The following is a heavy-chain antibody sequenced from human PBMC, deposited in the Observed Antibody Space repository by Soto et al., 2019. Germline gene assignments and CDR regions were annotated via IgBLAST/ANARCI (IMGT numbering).Heavy chain of an antibody. V-gene: IGHV5-10-1*01. CDR2: IDPSDSYT. CDR1: GYSFTSYW. J-gene: IGHJ5*02. Sequence: GESLKISCKGSGYSFTSYWISWVRQMPGKGLEWMGRIDPSDSYTNYSPSFQGHVTISADKSISTAYLQWSSLKASDTAMYYCASLGDCSGYWGVDWFDPWGQGTLVTVSS. CDR3: ASLGDCSGYWGVDWFDP. D-gene: IGHD3-22*01.